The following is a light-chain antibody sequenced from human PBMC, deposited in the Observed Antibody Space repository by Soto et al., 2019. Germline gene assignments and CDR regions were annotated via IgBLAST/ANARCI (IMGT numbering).Light chain of an antibody. CDR2: ANS. V-gene: IGLV1-40*01. CDR1: SSNIGAGYA. Sequence: QSALTQPPSVSGAPGQRVTISCTGSSSNIGAGYAVHWYQQLPGTAPKLLIYANSNRPSGVPDRFSGSKSGASASLAITGLQAEDEADYYCQSYDSSLIGSVFGGGTQLTVL. J-gene: IGLJ7*01. CDR3: QSYDSSLIGSV.